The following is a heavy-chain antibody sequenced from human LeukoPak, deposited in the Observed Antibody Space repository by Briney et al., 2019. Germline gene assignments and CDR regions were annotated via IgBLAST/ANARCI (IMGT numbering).Heavy chain of an antibody. CDR2: INDDETVT. J-gene: IGHJ4*02. V-gene: IGHV3-74*01. CDR1: GFTFSSYW. D-gene: IGHD2-15*01. CDR3: ARDLGSGGSCYRN. Sequence: GGSLRLSCAAFGFTFSSYWMHWVRQAPGKGLVWVSRINDDETVTNYADSVKGRFTISRDNAKNTLYLQMNSLRAEDTAVYFCARDLGSGGSCYRNWGQGTLVTVSS.